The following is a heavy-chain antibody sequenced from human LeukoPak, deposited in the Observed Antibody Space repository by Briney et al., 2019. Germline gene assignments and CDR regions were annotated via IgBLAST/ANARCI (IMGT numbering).Heavy chain of an antibody. CDR2: MKKDGSEK. CDR1: GFTFSNYW. CDR3: TRDEF. J-gene: IGHJ3*01. V-gene: IGHV3-7*05. Sequence: GGSLRFSCAGSGFTFSNYWMSWVRQAPGKGLEWVANMKKDGSEKYYVDSVKGRFTISRDNAKNSLYLQMDSLRAEDTAVYYCTRDEFWGQGTMVTVSS.